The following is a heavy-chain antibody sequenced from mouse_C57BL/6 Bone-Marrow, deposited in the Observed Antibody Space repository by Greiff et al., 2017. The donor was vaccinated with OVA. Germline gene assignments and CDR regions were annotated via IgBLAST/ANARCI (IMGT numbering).Heavy chain of an antibody. CDR1: GFNIKDDY. J-gene: IGHJ3*01. Sequence: EVKLQESGAELVRPGASVKLSCTASGFNIKDDYMHWVKQRPEQGLEWIGWIDPENGDTEYASKFQGKATITADTSSNTAYLQLSSLTSEDTAVYYCTTDESSAYWGQGTLVTVSA. V-gene: IGHV14-4*01. CDR2: IDPENGDT. CDR3: TTDESSAY.